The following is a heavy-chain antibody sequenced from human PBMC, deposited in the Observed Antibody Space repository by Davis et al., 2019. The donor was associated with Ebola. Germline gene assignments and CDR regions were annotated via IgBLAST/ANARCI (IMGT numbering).Heavy chain of an antibody. D-gene: IGHD3-22*01. V-gene: IGHV3-21*01. CDR1: GFTFSSYA. CDR3: ARDPYYYDSSGYPHADY. Sequence: GESLKISCAASGFTFSSYAMSWVRQAPGKGLEWVSSISSSSSYIYYADSVKGRFTISRDNAKNSLYLQMNSLRAEDTAVYYCARDPYYYDSSGYPHADYWGQGTLVTVSS. CDR2: ISSSSSYI. J-gene: IGHJ4*01.